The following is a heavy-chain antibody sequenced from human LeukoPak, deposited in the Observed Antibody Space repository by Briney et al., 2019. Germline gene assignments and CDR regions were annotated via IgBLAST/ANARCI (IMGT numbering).Heavy chain of an antibody. J-gene: IGHJ3*02. V-gene: IGHV3-7*01. D-gene: IGHD3-10*01. CDR3: ASESVGSPDAFDI. CDR2: IKQDGSEK. CDR1: GFTFSSYW. Sequence: PGGSLRLSCAASGFTFSSYWMSWVRQAPGKGLEWVANIKQDGSEKYYVDSVKGRFTISRDNAKNSLYLQMNSLRAEDTAVYYCASESVGSPDAFDIWGQGTMVTVSS.